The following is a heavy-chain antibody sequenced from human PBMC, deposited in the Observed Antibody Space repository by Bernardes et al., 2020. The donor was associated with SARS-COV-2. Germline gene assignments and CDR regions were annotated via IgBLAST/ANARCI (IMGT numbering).Heavy chain of an antibody. CDR1: VGSTSSGFYS. CDR3: ARLTPQLLYRGGWFDP. J-gene: IGHJ5*02. Sequence: TISLTSAVAVGSTSSGFYSWSCILQPPGKGLAWIGYIYHSGSSYYNPSLKSRVTISVDRSKNQFSLKLSSVTAADTAVYYCARLTPQLLYRGGWFDPWGQGTLVTVSS. CDR2: IYHSGSS. D-gene: IGHD2-2*02. V-gene: IGHV4-30-2*01.